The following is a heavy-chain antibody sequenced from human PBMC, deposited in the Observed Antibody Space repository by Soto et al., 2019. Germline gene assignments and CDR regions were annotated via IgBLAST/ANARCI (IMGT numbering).Heavy chain of an antibody. CDR1: GGSISRSSYS. V-gene: IGHV4-39*01. D-gene: IGHD5-12*01. CDR3: ARRVATFTDWFDP. CDR2: IYYSGST. J-gene: IGHJ5*02. Sequence: SETLSLTCTVSGGSISRSSYSWGWIRQPPGKGLEWIGSIYYSGSTYYNPSLKSRVTISVDTSKSQFSLKLSSVTAADTAVYYCARRVATFTDWFDPWGQGTLVTVSS.